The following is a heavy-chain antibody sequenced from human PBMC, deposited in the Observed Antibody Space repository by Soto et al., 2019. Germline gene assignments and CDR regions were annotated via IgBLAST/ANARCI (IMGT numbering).Heavy chain of an antibody. Sequence: GGSLRLSCAASGFTFDDYAMHWVRQAPGKGLEWVSLISGDGGSTYYADSVKGRFTISRDNSKNSLYLQMNSLRTEDTALYYCAKLGTGSSLDAFDIWGQGTMVTVSS. CDR1: GFTFDDYA. J-gene: IGHJ3*02. CDR2: ISGDGGST. D-gene: IGHD1-26*01. V-gene: IGHV3-43*02. CDR3: AKLGTGSSLDAFDI.